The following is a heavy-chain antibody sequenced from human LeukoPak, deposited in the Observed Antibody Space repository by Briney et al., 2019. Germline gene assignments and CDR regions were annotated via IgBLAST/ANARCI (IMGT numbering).Heavy chain of an antibody. Sequence: EASVKVSCKTSGYIFAHNGISWVRQAPGQGPEWMGWISAYNGDTNYAQNFQGRVTMTRDTSTSTVYMELRSLRPDDTAVYYCAGLGDSSGYNDAFDIWGQGTMVTVSS. J-gene: IGHJ3*02. V-gene: IGHV1-18*01. CDR3: AGLGDSSGYNDAFDI. D-gene: IGHD3-22*01. CDR2: ISAYNGDT. CDR1: GYIFAHNG.